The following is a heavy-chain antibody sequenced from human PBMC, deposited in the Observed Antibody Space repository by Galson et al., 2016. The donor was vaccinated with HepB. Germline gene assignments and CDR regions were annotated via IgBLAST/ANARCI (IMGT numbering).Heavy chain of an antibody. CDR3: GKDWGSLWESSGKGMDV. CDR2: ISWGGRSP. D-gene: IGHD3-10*01. J-gene: IGHJ6*02. V-gene: IGHV3-43*01. CDR1: GFTFDDYT. Sequence: SLRLSCAASGFTFDDYTMHWVRQAPGKGLEWVAPISWGGRSPDYADSVRGRFTISRDNRQNILYLQMNSLTTEDTALYYCGKDWGSLWESSGKGMDVWGQGTTVIVSS.